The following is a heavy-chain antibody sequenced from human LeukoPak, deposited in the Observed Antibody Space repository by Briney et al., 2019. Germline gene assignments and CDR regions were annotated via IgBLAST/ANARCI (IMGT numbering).Heavy chain of an antibody. CDR1: GFTFSDYW. CDR2: IRQDGGEK. D-gene: IGHD6-13*01. J-gene: IGHJ4*01. Sequence: GXXRHSCAVSGFTFSDYWMNWVRQAPGKGLEWVGSIRQDGGEKSYVDSVKGRFTISRDNTKRSLYLQMSSLRAEDTAVYYCARDGTAAGLYFDLWGQGTLVTVSS. V-gene: IGHV3-7*01. CDR3: ARDGTAAGLYFDL.